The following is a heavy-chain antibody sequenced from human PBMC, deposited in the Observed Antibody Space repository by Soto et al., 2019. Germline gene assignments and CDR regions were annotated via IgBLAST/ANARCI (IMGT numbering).Heavy chain of an antibody. CDR3: ARGPAAGIFDY. J-gene: IGHJ4*02. CDR1: GFTFSRYA. V-gene: IGHV3-23*01. CDR2: ISGSGGST. Sequence: EVQLLESGGGLVQPGESLRLSCAASGFTFSRYAMSWVRQAPGKGLEWLSAISGSGGSTHYADSVKGRFTISRGNAKNTLYLQMNSLRAEDTAVYYCARGPAAGIFDYWGQGTLVTVSS. D-gene: IGHD6-13*01.